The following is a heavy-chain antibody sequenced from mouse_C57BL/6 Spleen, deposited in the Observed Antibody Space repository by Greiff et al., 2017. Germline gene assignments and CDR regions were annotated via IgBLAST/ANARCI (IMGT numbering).Heavy chain of an antibody. D-gene: IGHD1-1*01. V-gene: IGHV1-64*01. J-gene: IGHJ2*01. Sequence: VQLQQPGAELVKPGASVKLSCKASGYTFTSYWMHWVKQRPGQGLEWIGMIHPNSGSTNYNEKFKSKATLTVDKSSSTAYMQLSSLTSEDSAVYYCASSYYYGSSSFDYWGQGTTLTVSS. CDR1: GYTFTSYW. CDR2: IHPNSGST. CDR3: ASSYYYGSSSFDY.